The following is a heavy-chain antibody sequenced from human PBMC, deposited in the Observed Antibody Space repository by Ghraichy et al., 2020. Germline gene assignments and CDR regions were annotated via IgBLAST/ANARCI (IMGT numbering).Heavy chain of an antibody. D-gene: IGHD4-17*01. Sequence: GGSLRLSCGGSGFMFSAAAVHWVRQAPGRGLEWIGRISNKLNSFATAYAESVKGRITISRDVSKHMAYLQMNSLKTEDTAMYYCTIATVTTGLDVWGKGTTVTVSS. CDR3: TIATVTTGLDV. J-gene: IGHJ6*04. CDR1: GFMFSAAA. CDR2: ISNKLNSFAT. V-gene: IGHV3-73*01.